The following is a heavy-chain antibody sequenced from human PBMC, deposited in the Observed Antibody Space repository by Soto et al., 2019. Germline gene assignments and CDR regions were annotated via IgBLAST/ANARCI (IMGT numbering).Heavy chain of an antibody. CDR3: ARDLWREAVAGT. CDR2: IIPILGIA. Sequence: QVQLVQSGAEVKKPGSSVKVSCKASGGTFSSYTISWVRQAPGQGLEWMGRIIPILGIANYAQKFQGRVTITADKSTSPAYMELSSLRSEDTAVYYCARDLWREAVAGTWGQGTLVTVSS. D-gene: IGHD6-19*01. CDR1: GGTFSSYT. J-gene: IGHJ4*02. V-gene: IGHV1-69*08.